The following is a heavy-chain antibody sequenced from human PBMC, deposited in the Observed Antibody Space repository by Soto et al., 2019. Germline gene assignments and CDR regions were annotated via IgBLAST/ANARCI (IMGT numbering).Heavy chain of an antibody. CDR1: GFTFDDYA. J-gene: IGHJ4*02. CDR2: ITWNSGRI. D-gene: IGHD6-6*01. Sequence: EVQLVESGGGLVQPGRSLRLSCAASGFTFDDYAMHWVRQAPGKGLEWVSGITWNSGRIAYADSVKGRFTISRDNAKNSLYLQMNRLRAEDTALYYCAKEIRAALQAFDYWGQGTLVTVSS. CDR3: AKEIRAALQAFDY. V-gene: IGHV3-9*01.